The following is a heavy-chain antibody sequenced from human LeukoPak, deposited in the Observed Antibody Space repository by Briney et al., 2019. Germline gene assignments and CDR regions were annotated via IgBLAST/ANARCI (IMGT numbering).Heavy chain of an antibody. Sequence: SETLSLTRAVYGGAFSGDYWSCIRQPPGKGLEWVGGINLSGSTNSTPSRKSLVTISLDTCKNQFSPRRSPFPAARSPVCFFAGVTRVSFPRYRDAFDTWGPGTLVTVSS. V-gene: IGHV4-34*01. J-gene: IGHJ3*02. D-gene: IGHD4-11*01. CDR3: AGVTRVSFPRYRDAFDT. CDR2: INLSGST. CDR1: GGAFSGDY.